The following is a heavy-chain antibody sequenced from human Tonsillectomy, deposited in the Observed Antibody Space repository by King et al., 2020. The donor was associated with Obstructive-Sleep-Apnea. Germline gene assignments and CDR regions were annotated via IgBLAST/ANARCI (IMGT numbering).Heavy chain of an antibody. CDR1: GFIFSTYT. CDR2: ISSSSSTL. Sequence: VQLVESGGGLIQPGGSLGLSCAGSGFIFSTYTMNWVRQAPGKGLEWVSYISSSSSTLYYADSVKGRFTISRDNAKNSLYLQMNSLRAEDTAVYYCARGGGSSGWTGDFDQWGQGTLVTVSS. V-gene: IGHV3-48*04. CDR3: ARGGGSSGWTGDFDQ. J-gene: IGHJ4*02. D-gene: IGHD6-19*01.